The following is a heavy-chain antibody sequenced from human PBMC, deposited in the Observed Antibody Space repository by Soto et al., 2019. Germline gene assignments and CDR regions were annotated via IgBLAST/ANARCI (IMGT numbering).Heavy chain of an antibody. D-gene: IGHD2-21*02. CDR1: GGSISSYY. J-gene: IGHJ3*02. Sequence: SETLSLTCTDSGGSISSYYWSWIRQPPGKGLEWIGYIYYSGSTNYNPSLKSRVTISVDTSKNQFSLKLSSVTAADTAVYYCARRRLAYCGGVCSREAFDIWGQGTMVT. V-gene: IGHV4-59*08. CDR2: IYYSGST. CDR3: ARRRLAYCGGVCSREAFDI.